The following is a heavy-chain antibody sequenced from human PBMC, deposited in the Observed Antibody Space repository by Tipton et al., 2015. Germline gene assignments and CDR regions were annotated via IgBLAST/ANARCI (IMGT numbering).Heavy chain of an antibody. CDR2: IKQDGSEK. V-gene: IGHV3-7*01. Sequence: SLRLSCAASGFMFSTYWMTWVRQAPGKGLEWVANIKQDGSEKYYVDSVKGRFTISRDNAKNSLYLQMNSLRDDDTAVYYCARAVVVAGVHWSFDLWGRGTLVTVSS. CDR1: GFMFSTYW. D-gene: IGHD2-15*01. J-gene: IGHJ2*01. CDR3: ARAVVVAGVHWSFDL.